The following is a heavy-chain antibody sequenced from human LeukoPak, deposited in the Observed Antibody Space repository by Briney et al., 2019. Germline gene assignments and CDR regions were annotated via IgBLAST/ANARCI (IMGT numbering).Heavy chain of an antibody. CDR3: ARNNDMDV. CDR2: MNKDGSEK. V-gene: IGHV3-7*03. D-gene: IGHD1/OR15-1a*01. Sequence: GGSLRLSSAASGFILSNHWMTWVRQAPGKGPEWVANMNKDGSEKYYVDSVKGRFTISRDTAKNSLYLQMNNLRAEDTALYYCARNNDMDVWGQGTTVIVSS. J-gene: IGHJ6*02. CDR1: GFILSNHW.